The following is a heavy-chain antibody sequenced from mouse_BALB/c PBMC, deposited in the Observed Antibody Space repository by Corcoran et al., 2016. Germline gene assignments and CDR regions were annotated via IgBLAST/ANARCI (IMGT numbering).Heavy chain of an antibody. Sequence: VLLQQSGPELVKPGASVKIPCKASGYTFTDYNMDWVKQSHGKSLEWIGDINPRSGGTIYNQTFKGKATLTVDKSSSTAYMELRSLTSEDTAVYYWERWGITTFDYWGQGTTVTVSS. CDR3: ERWGITTFDY. J-gene: IGHJ2*01. CDR1: GYTFTDYN. V-gene: IGHV1-18*01. CDR2: INPRSGGT. D-gene: IGHD1-1*01.